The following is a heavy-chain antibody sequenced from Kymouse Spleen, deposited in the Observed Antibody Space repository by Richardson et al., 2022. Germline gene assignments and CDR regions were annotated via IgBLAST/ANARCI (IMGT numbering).Heavy chain of an antibody. CDR1: GFTFSSYS. D-gene: IGHD4-17*01. J-gene: IGHJ6*02. CDR3: ARDSTVTTSLDYYYGMDV. Sequence: EVQLVESGGGLVKPGGSLRLSCAASGFTFSSYSMNWVRQAPGKGLEWVSSISSSSSYIYYADSVKGRFTISRDNAKNSLYLQMNSLRAEDTAVYYCARDSTVTTSLDYYYGMDVWGQGTTVTVSS. V-gene: IGHV3-21*03. CDR2: ISSSSSYI.